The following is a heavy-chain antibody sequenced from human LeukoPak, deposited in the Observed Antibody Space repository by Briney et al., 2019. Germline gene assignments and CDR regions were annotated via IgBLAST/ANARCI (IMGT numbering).Heavy chain of an antibody. V-gene: IGHV4-34*01. D-gene: IGHD2-2*01. CDR1: GGSFSGHY. CDR3: ARGQTGAAALDF. Sequence: SETLSLTCAVYGGSFSGHYWTWLRQPPGKGLEWIGESTHSGSTNYNPSLKSRVSISVDTSKNQFSLKLTSVTAADTAVYYCARGQTGAAALDFWGPGRLVTVSS. CDR2: STHSGST. J-gene: IGHJ4*02.